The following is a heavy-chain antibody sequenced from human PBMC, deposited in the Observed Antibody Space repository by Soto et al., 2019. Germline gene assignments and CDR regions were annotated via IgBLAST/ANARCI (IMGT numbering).Heavy chain of an antibody. CDR1: AFTFSSYA. Sequence: QVHLVESGGGVVQPGRSLRLSCAASAFTFSSYAMHWVRQAPGKGLEWVAVISFDENIKYYADSVKGRFTISRDNSKSTMYLQMNSLRVEDTAVYYCARQYYYDSTGYRRGYYYDMDVWGQGTTVAVSS. CDR3: ARQYYYDSTGYRRGYYYDMDV. V-gene: IGHV3-30-3*01. D-gene: IGHD3-22*01. CDR2: ISFDENIK. J-gene: IGHJ6*02.